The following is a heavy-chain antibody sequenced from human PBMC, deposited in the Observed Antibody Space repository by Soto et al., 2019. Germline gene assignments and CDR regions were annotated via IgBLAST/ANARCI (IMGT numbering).Heavy chain of an antibody. CDR2: IYYSGST. CDR3: ARVDDSSGLNY. CDR1: GGSISSYY. V-gene: IGHV4-59*01. J-gene: IGHJ4*02. Sequence: SETLSLTCTVSGGSISSYYWSWIRQPPGKGLEWIGYIYYSGSTNYNPSLKSRVTISVDTSKNQFSLKLSSVTAADTAVYYCARVDDSSGLNYWGQGTLVTVSS. D-gene: IGHD3-22*01.